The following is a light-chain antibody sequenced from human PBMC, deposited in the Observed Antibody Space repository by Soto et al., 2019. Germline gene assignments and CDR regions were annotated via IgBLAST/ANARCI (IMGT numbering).Light chain of an antibody. CDR2: DAS. V-gene: IGKV3-11*01. CDR1: QSVSSY. Sequence: EIVLTQSPATLSLSPGERATISCRASQSVSSYLAWYQQKPGQAPRLLIYDASNRATGIPARFIGSGSGTDFTLTIITLEPEDFAVYYCQQRSNWPPYTFGQGTKLEIK. CDR3: QQRSNWPPYT. J-gene: IGKJ2*01.